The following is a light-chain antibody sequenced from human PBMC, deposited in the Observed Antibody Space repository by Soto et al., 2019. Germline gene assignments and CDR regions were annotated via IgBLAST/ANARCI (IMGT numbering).Light chain of an antibody. J-gene: IGKJ1*01. Sequence: EIVFTPSPGTLALSPGARGTLSCRASQNLGTLYLAWFQQKSGQAPRLLIYSASRRATGIPDRFTGSGSGTDFTLTINRVGPKDFAVYLCQQYAGSPRTFGQGTKVDI. CDR2: SAS. V-gene: IGKV3-20*01. CDR1: QNLGTLY. CDR3: QQYAGSPRT.